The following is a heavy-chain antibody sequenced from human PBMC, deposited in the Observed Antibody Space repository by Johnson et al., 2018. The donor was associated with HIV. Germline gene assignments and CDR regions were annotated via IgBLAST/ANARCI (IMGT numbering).Heavy chain of an antibody. CDR1: GFTFDDYA. CDR2: ISWNSGSI. J-gene: IGHJ3*02. Sequence: VQLVESGGGVVQPGRSLRLSCAASGFTFDDYAMHWVRQAPGKGLEWVSGISWNSGSIGYADSVKGRFTISRDNAKNSLYLQMNSLRAEDTALYYCAKAYSSSWYGLDAFDIWGQGTMVTVSS. D-gene: IGHD6-13*01. V-gene: IGHV3-9*01. CDR3: AKAYSSSWYGLDAFDI.